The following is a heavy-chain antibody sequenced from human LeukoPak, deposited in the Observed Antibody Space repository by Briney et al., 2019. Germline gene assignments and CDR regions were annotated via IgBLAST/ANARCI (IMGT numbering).Heavy chain of an antibody. CDR3: ARHLRANDAFDI. CDR1: GGSISSGSYY. D-gene: IGHD4-17*01. Sequence: SETLSLTCTVSGGSISSGSYYWSWIRQPAGKGLEWIGRIYTSGSTNYNPSLKSRVTISVDTSKNQFSLKLSSVTAADTAVYYCARHLRANDAFDIWGQGTMVTVSS. V-gene: IGHV4-61*02. CDR2: IYTSGST. J-gene: IGHJ3*02.